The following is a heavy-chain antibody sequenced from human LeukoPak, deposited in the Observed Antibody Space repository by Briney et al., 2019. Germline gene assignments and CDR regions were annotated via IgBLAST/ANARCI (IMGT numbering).Heavy chain of an antibody. CDR1: GGSISSSSYY. CDR2: IYYSGST. J-gene: IGHJ6*03. D-gene: IGHD6-6*01. V-gene: IGHV4-39*01. CDR3: ARLRHSSSSGLRWYYYMDV. Sequence: PSETLSLTCTVSGGSISSSSYYWGWIRQPPGKGLEWIGSIYYSGSTYYNPSLKSRVTISVDTSKNQFSLKLSSVTAADTAVYYCARLRHSSSSGLRWYYYMDVWGKGTTVTVSS.